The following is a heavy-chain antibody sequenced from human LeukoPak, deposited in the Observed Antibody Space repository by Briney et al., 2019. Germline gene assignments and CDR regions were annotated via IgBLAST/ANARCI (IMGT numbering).Heavy chain of an antibody. CDR3: ARDTSAYYSYFDY. V-gene: IGHV3-66*01. Sequence: GGSLRLSCAASGVTVSSNYMNWDRQAPGKVLEWVSVIYSGGNTYYADSVKGRFTISRDNSKNTLYLQMNSLRAEDTAVYYWARDTSAYYSYFDYWGQGTLVTVSS. CDR1: GVTVSSNY. D-gene: IGHD3-22*01. CDR2: IYSGGNT. J-gene: IGHJ4*02.